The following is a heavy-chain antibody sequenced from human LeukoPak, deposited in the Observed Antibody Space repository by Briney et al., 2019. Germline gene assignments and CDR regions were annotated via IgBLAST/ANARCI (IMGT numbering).Heavy chain of an antibody. CDR1: GGSISSYY. Sequence: SETLSLTCTVSGGSISSYYWSWIRQPPGRGLEWIGYIYYSGSTYYNPSLKSRVTISVDTSKDQFSLKLSSVTAADTAVYYCARQGYSSSSGFDYWGQGTLVTVSS. V-gene: IGHV4-59*08. D-gene: IGHD6-6*01. CDR3: ARQGYSSSSGFDY. J-gene: IGHJ4*02. CDR2: IYYSGST.